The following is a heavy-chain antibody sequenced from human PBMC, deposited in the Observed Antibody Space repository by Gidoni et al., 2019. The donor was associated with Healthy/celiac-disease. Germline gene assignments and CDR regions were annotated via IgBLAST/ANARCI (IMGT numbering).Heavy chain of an antibody. Sequence: QVQLVQSGAEVKKPGSSVKVSCKASGGTFSSYAISWVRQAPGQGLEWMGGIIPIFGTANSAQKFQGRVTITADESTSTAYMGLSSLRSGDTAVYCGARGGRGFAATHGGGAFDIWGQGTMVTVSS. CDR2: IIPIFGTA. V-gene: IGHV1-69*01. CDR3: ARGGRGFAATHGGGAFDI. CDR1: GGTFSSYA. D-gene: IGHD3-10*01. J-gene: IGHJ3*02.